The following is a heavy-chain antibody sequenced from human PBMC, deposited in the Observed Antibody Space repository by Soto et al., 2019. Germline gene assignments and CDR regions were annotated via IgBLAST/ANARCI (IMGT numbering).Heavy chain of an antibody. J-gene: IGHJ5*02. V-gene: IGHV3-21*02. CDR3: TRDQGGSYDSWFDP. CDR1: TFSKYS. D-gene: IGHD1-26*01. CDR2: ISSGGVYI. Sequence: EVQIVESGGGLVQPGGSLRLSCNFTFSKYSMDWVRQAPGKGLEWVASISSGGVYIKYADSVKGRFTISRDNAKNSVSLQMNSLRVDDTALYFCTRDQGGSYDSWFDPWGQGTLVTVSS.